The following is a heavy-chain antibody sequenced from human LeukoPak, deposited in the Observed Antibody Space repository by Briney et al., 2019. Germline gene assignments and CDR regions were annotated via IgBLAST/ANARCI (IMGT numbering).Heavy chain of an antibody. CDR2: MNSDGRTT. V-gene: IGHV3-74*01. CDR3: ATGGRYYLDN. Sequence: GGALRLSCAASGFTFGTYLMHWVRQAPGKGLVRVSRMNSDGRTTNYADSVKGRFTISRDNARSTLYLQINSLRADHTAVYYCATGGRYYLDNWGQGTLVTVSS. CDR1: GFTFGTYL. D-gene: IGHD3-10*01. J-gene: IGHJ4*02.